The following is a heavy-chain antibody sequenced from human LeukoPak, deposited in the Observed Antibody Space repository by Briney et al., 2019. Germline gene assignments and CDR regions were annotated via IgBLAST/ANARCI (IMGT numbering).Heavy chain of an antibody. Sequence: GGSLGLSCSASGFTFDDYAVSWFRQAPGKGLEWVGFIRSKAFGGTPEYAASVRGRFTISRDDSKSIAYLQMNSLKTEDTAVYYCTRNTVTVHFDYWSQGTLVTVSS. V-gene: IGHV3-49*03. CDR1: GFTFDDYA. J-gene: IGHJ4*02. D-gene: IGHD4-17*01. CDR3: TRNTVTVHFDY. CDR2: IRSKAFGGTP.